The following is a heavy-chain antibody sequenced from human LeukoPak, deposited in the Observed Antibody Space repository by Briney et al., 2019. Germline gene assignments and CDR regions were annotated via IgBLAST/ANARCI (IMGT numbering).Heavy chain of an antibody. J-gene: IGHJ4*02. Sequence: GGSLRLSCAGSGFTFSRHWMSWVRQAPGKGLEWVASIKQDGSEKYYVDSVKGRFTISRDNAKNSLYLQMNSLRAEDTAVYYCARGSNSSSFRYYFDNWGQGTLVTVSS. CDR2: IKQDGSEK. D-gene: IGHD6-6*01. CDR1: GFTFSRHW. CDR3: ARGSNSSSFRYYFDN. V-gene: IGHV3-7*01.